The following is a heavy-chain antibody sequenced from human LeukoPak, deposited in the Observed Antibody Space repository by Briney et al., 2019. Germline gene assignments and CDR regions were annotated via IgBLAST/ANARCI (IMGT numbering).Heavy chain of an antibody. V-gene: IGHV3-30-3*01. Sequence: PGGSLRLSCAASGFTFCSYAMHWVRQAPGKGLEWVAVISYDGSNKYYADSVKGRFTISRDKSKNTLYLQMNSLRAEDTAVYYCARDPDGYWGQGTLVTVSS. CDR1: GFTFCSYA. D-gene: IGHD5-24*01. CDR3: ARDPDGY. J-gene: IGHJ4*02. CDR2: ISYDGSNK.